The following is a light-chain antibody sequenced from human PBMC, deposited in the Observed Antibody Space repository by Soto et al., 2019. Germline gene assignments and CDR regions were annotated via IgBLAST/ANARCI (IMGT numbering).Light chain of an antibody. CDR1: QSVDTK. CDR3: QQRSNWPPLT. CDR2: DAS. J-gene: IGKJ4*01. V-gene: IGKV3-11*01. Sequence: ETVLTQSPATLSLSPGERATLSCRATQSVDTKLVWYQQRPGKAPRLLIYDASNRATGVPARFSGSGSGTDFTLTISSLEPEDSAVYYCQQRSNWPPLTFGGGTKVEIK.